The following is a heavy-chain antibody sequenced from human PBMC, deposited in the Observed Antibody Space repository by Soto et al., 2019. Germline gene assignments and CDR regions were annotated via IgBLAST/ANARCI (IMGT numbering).Heavy chain of an antibody. J-gene: IGHJ6*02. Sequence: SETLSLTCTVSGGSVSSSSYYWDWIRQSPGRGLGWIGNIFYNGRTYYNPSLRSRVTVSVDTSKNQFSLKLDSVTAADTAVYYCARRPKSGSFHYYGVDVWGRGTTVTVSS. D-gene: IGHD1-26*01. V-gene: IGHV4-39*01. CDR1: GGSVSSSSYY. CDR2: IFYNGRT. CDR3: ARRPKSGSFHYYGVDV.